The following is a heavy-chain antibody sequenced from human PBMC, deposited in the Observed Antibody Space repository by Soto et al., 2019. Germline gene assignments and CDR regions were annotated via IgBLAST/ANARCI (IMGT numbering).Heavy chain of an antibody. CDR1: GGTFSSYA. V-gene: IGHV1-69*13. J-gene: IGHJ4*02. CDR2: IIPIFGTA. D-gene: IGHD3-16*02. Sequence: SVKVSCKASGGTFSSYAISWVRQAPGQGLEWMGGIIPIFGTANYAQKFQGRVTITADESTRTAYMELSSLRSEDTAVYYCARVPLRLGELSFYYFDYWGQGTLVTVS. CDR3: ARVPLRLGELSFYYFDY.